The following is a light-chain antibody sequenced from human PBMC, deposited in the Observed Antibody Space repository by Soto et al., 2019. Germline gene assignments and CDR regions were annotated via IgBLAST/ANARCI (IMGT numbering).Light chain of an antibody. Sequence: SYELTQPPLVSVSPGQTASITCSGDKLGDKYACWYQQKPGQSPVLVIYQDSKRPSGIPERFSGSNSGNTATLTISGTQAMDEADYYCQAWDSSTVVFGGGTSSPS. J-gene: IGLJ2*01. CDR2: QDS. CDR1: KLGDKY. CDR3: QAWDSSTVV. V-gene: IGLV3-1*01.